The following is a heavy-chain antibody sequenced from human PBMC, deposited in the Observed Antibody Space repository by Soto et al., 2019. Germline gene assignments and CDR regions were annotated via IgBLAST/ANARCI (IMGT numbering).Heavy chain of an antibody. CDR1: GYTFINYY. CDR3: ARDLAACDY. J-gene: IGHJ4*02. V-gene: IGHV1-46*01. Sequence: QVQLVQSRAEVKKPGASVKISCKASGYTFINYYIHWLRQAHGQGLEWMVIFKPTSGSTKYAQKFQGIVTLSMDTSTRTVYMELSSVRFDETAVYYCARDLAACDYWGQGTLVTVSS. CDR2: FKPTSGST. D-gene: IGHD6-13*01.